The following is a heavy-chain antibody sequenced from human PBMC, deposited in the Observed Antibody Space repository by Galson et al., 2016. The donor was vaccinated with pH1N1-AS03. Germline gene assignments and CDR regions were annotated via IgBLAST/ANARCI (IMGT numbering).Heavy chain of an antibody. CDR3: VMYESCLPN. CDR2: SKNRLKNYLT. V-gene: IGHV3-72*01. CDR1: GFTFSDHY. D-gene: IGHD2-8*01. J-gene: IGHJ4*02. Sequence: SLRLSCAGSGFTFSDHYMDWVRQAPGMGLEWVGRSKNRLKNYLTEYAASVKGRFNISRDDSKISLYLQLKSLKPEEKAVYYCVMYESCLPNWGQGTLVTVSS.